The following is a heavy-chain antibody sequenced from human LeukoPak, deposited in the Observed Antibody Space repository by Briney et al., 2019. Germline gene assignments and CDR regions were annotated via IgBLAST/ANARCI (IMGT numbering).Heavy chain of an antibody. CDR1: GGSIISYY. J-gene: IGHJ4*02. Sequence: SETLSLTCTVSGGSIISYYWSWIRQSPQKGLEWIAYIHSSGRTNYNPSLKSRVTISVDTSKNQFSLKVTSMTAADTGVYYCTRSFPGIVGAADFWGQGTLVTVSS. CDR3: TRSFPGIVGAADF. CDR2: IHSSGRT. D-gene: IGHD1-26*01. V-gene: IGHV4-59*01.